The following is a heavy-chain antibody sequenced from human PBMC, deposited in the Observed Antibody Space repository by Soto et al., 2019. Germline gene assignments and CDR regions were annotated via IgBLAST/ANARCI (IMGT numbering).Heavy chain of an antibody. CDR1: GGSISTSSYY. D-gene: IGHD2-2*01. CDR2: IYYSVST. CDR3: ARHHCSSTTCDYDY. Sequence: SDTLSLTCSDSGGSISTSSYYWDRIRQPPGKGLEWSRTIYYSVSTYCNPSLKGRVTISVDTSQKQFFLRLSSVTAADSAVYYCARHHCSSTTCDYDYWVQGTLVTVS. V-gene: IGHV4-39*01. J-gene: IGHJ4*02.